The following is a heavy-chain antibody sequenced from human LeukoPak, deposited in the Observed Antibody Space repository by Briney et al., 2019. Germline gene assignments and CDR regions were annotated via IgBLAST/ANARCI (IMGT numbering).Heavy chain of an antibody. Sequence: PSETLSLNCTVSGGSISSYYWSWIRQPPGKGLEWIGYIYYSGSTNYNPSLKSRVTISVETSKNQFSLKLSSVTAADTAVYYCARETYYYDSSGYYPYMDVWGKGTTVTVSS. CDR3: ARETYYYDSSGYYPYMDV. J-gene: IGHJ6*03. D-gene: IGHD3-22*01. CDR2: IYYSGST. CDR1: GGSISSYY. V-gene: IGHV4-59*01.